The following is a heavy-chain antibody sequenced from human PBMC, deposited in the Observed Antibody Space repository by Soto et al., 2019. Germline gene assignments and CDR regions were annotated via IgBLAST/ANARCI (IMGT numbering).Heavy chain of an antibody. Sequence: SETLSLTCTVSGGSISSSSYYWGWIRQPPGKGLVWIGSIYYSGSTYYDPSLKSRVTISVDTSKNQFSLKLSSVAAADTAVYYCARDSVGGCSGGSCYEGLAFDIWGQGTMVTVSS. CDR1: GGSISSSSYY. J-gene: IGHJ3*02. V-gene: IGHV4-39*07. D-gene: IGHD2-15*01. CDR3: ARDSVGGCSGGSCYEGLAFDI. CDR2: IYYSGST.